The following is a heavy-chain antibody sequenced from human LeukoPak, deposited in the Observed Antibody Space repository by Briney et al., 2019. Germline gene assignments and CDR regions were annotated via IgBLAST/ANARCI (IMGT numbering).Heavy chain of an antibody. V-gene: IGHV6-1*01. Sequence: SQTLSLTCAISGDSVSSNSAAWNWIRQSPSRGLEWLGRTYYRSKWYNDYAVSVKSRITINPDTSKNQFSLQLNSVTPEDTAVYYCARSYIVATVQINWFDPWGQGTLVTVSS. CDR3: ARSYIVATVQINWFDP. J-gene: IGHJ5*02. CDR2: TYYRSKWYN. D-gene: IGHD5-12*01. CDR1: GDSVSSNSAA.